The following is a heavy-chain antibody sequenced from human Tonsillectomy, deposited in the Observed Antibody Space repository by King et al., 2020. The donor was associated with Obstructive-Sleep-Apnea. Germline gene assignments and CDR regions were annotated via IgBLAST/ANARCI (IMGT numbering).Heavy chain of an antibody. CDR2: ISWNSGSI. V-gene: IGHV3-9*01. CDR1: GFTFDDYA. Sequence: VQLVESGGGLVQPGRSLRLSCAASGFTFDDYAMHWVRQAPGKGLEWVSGISWNSGSIGYADSVKGRFTISRDNAKNSLYLQMNSLRAEDTALYYCAKAGYSPRGFDYWRQGTLVTVSS. D-gene: IGHD3-22*01. CDR3: AKAGYSPRGFDY. J-gene: IGHJ4*02.